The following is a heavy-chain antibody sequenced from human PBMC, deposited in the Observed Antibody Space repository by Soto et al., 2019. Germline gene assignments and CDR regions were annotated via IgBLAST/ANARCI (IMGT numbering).Heavy chain of an antibody. D-gene: IGHD2-2*01. Sequence: QVQLVQSGAEVKKPGSSVKVSCKASGGTFSSYAISWVRQAPGQGLEWMGGIIPIFGTANYAQKFKGRVTIPADESTSTAYMELSSLRSEDTAVYYCARVGIVVVPAAPPVHWFDPWGQGTLVTVSS. CDR3: ARVGIVVVPAAPPVHWFDP. V-gene: IGHV1-69*01. CDR1: GGTFSSYA. CDR2: IIPIFGTA. J-gene: IGHJ5*02.